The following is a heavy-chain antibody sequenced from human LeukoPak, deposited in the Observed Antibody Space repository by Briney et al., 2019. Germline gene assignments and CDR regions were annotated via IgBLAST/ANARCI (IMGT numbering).Heavy chain of an antibody. J-gene: IGHJ4*02. CDR3: VSEAYCTSPSCHFDS. CDR1: GFTFTDSY. Sequence: PGGSLRLSCAGSGFTFTDSYMNWIRQAPGKGPEWIAYIYSSATILHYADSVKGRFTISKYNAKNSLYLQMNSLRAEDSAVYYCVSEAYCTSPSCHFDSWGQGTLVTVSS. CDR2: IYSSATIL. D-gene: IGHD2-2*01. V-gene: IGHV3-11*04.